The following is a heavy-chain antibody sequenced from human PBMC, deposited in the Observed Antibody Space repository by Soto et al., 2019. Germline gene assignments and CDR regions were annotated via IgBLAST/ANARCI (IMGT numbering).Heavy chain of an antibody. V-gene: IGHV3-30-3*01. CDR3: ARSRYDSSGYELDY. CDR1: GFTFSSYA. D-gene: IGHD3-22*01. J-gene: IGHJ4*02. CDR2: ISYDGSNK. Sequence: SLRLSCAASGFTFSSYAMHWVRQAPGKGLEWVAVISYDGSNKYYADSVKGRFTISRDNSKNTLYLQMNSLRAEDTAVYYCARSRYDSSGYELDYWGQGTLVTVSS.